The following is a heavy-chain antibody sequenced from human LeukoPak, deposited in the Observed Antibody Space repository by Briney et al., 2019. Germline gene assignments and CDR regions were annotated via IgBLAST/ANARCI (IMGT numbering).Heavy chain of an antibody. CDR1: GFTVSSKY. Sequence: GGSLRLSCAASGFTVSSKYMSWVRQTPGKGLQWVALIYSSGDAYTPDSVKGRFTISRDDSENTLYLQMGSLRAEDTAVYYCATGYYFGSGSYGYLDHWGQGTLVTVSS. D-gene: IGHD3-10*01. CDR3: ATGYYFGSGSYGYLDH. J-gene: IGHJ4*02. CDR2: IYSSGDA. V-gene: IGHV3-53*01.